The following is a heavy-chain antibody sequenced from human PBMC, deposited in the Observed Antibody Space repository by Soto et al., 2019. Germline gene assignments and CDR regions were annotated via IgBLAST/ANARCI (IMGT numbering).Heavy chain of an antibody. CDR3: ARDGQQLVPYGLDA. CDR1: GVTFSSYA. J-gene: IGHJ6*02. V-gene: IGHV3-33*01. Sequence: QVQLVESGGGVVQAGRSLRLSCAASGVTFSSYAITWVRQAPGKGLEWVAFIWADGSTVEYADSVKGRFTISRDSSKNTVDLQMNGLRAEDTAVYSRARDGQQLVPYGLDAWGQGTTVTVSS. D-gene: IGHD6-6*01. CDR2: IWADGSTV.